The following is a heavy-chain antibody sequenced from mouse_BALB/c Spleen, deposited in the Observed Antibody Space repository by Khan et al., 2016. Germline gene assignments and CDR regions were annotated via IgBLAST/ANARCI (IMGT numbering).Heavy chain of an antibody. Sequence: VKLLESGGGLVQPGGSLKLSCAASGFDFSRYWMNWVRQAPGKGLEWIGEINADSSTINYTPSLKDKFIISRDNAKNTLYLQMTKVRSEDTALYYCAREGVVLWFAYWGQGTLVTVSA. CDR1: GFDFSRYW. CDR3: AREGVVLWFAY. J-gene: IGHJ3*01. V-gene: IGHV4-1*02. D-gene: IGHD1-3*01. CDR2: INADSSTI.